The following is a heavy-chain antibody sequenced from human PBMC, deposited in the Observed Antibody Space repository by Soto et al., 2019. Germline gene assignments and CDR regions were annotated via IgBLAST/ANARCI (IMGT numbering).Heavy chain of an antibody. CDR2: IKSKTDGGTT. J-gene: IGHJ5*01. CDR3: TTAPAKWDLLWFDS. Sequence: EVQLVESGGGLVKPGGSLRLSCAASGFTFSNAWMSWVRQAPGKGLEWVGRIKSKTDGGTTDYAAPVKGRFTISRDDSKNTLYLQMNSLKTEDTAVYYCTTAPAKWDLLWFDSWGQGTLVTVSS. V-gene: IGHV3-15*01. CDR1: GFTFSNAW. D-gene: IGHD1-26*01.